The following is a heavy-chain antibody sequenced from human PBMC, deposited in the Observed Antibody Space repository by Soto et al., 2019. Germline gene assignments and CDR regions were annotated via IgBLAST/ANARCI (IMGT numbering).Heavy chain of an antibody. J-gene: IGHJ6*02. D-gene: IGHD1-26*01. Sequence: QVQLQEWGPGLVKPSGTLSLTCAVSGGSISSSNWWSWVRQPPGKGLEWIGEIYHSGSTNYNPSLKSRVTTSVDKSKNQFSLKLSSVTAADTAVYYCARVSGSYYYGMDVWGQGTTVTVSS. V-gene: IGHV4-4*02. CDR2: IYHSGST. CDR3: ARVSGSYYYGMDV. CDR1: GGSISSSNW.